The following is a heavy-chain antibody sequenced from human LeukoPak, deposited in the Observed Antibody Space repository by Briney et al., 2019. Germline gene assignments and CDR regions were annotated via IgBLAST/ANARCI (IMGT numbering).Heavy chain of an antibody. CDR3: ARVKWYSGSYYFWVWFDP. J-gene: IGHJ5*02. D-gene: IGHD1-26*01. CDR2: IYYSGST. Sequence: PSETLSLTCTVSGVSISSSSYYWGWIRQPPGKGLEWIGYIYYSGSTNYNPSLKSRVTISVDTSKNQFSLKLSSVTAADTAVYYCARVKWYSGSYYFWVWFDPWGQGTLVTVSS. V-gene: IGHV4-61*05. CDR1: GVSISSSSYY.